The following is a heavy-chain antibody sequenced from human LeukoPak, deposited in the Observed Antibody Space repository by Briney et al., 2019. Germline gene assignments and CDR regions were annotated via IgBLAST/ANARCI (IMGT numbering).Heavy chain of an antibody. J-gene: IGHJ6*02. CDR1: GFTFSSYW. D-gene: IGHD5-24*01. CDR2: IKQDGSEK. V-gene: IGHV3-7*01. Sequence: GGSLRLSCAGSGFTFSSYWMRWVRQAPGKGLEGLVNIKQDGSEKYYVDSVKGRFTISRDNAKNSLHLQMNSMRAEDTAVYYCARALGKLQPYYYYYGMDVWGQGTTVTVSS. CDR3: ARALGKLQPYYYYYGMDV.